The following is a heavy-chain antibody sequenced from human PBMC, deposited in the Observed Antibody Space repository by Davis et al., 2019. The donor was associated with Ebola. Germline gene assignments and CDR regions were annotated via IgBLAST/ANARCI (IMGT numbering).Heavy chain of an antibody. CDR2: ITTNTASP. Sequence: ASVKVSCKASGYPFTDFAINWLRQAPGQRFEWLGWITTNTASPTYARGFSERFVFSLDTSVDTAFLQVNNLRAEDTAIYYCARGMGELALNWGQGTLVTVSS. CDR3: ARGMGELALN. CDR1: GYPFTDFA. D-gene: IGHD3-16*01. V-gene: IGHV7-4-1*02. J-gene: IGHJ4*02.